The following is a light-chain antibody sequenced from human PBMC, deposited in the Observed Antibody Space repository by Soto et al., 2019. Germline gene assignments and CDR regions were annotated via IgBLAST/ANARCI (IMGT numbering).Light chain of an antibody. V-gene: IGLV2-14*01. J-gene: IGLJ1*01. Sequence: QSALTQPASVSGSPGQSITISCTGTSTDDGDSNHVSWYQHHPGKAPKLIIYEVSYRPSGVSNRFSGSKSAYTASLTISGLQAEDEADYYCNSQTTSGIRVFGTGTKLTVL. CDR1: STDDGDSNH. CDR3: NSQTTSGIRV. CDR2: EVS.